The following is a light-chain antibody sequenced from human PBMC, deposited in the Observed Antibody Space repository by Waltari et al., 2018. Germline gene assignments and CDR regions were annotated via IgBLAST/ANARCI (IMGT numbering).Light chain of an antibody. J-gene: IGKJ2*01. V-gene: IGKV1-33*01. CDR2: DAS. CDR1: HDISNY. Sequence: IQMTQSPSSLSASVGDRVTITCQASHDISNYLNWYQQKPGKAPKPLIYDASNLETGVPSRFSGSGSGTDFSFTISSLQPEDIATYYCQQFDNLVYTFGQGTKLEIK. CDR3: QQFDNLVYT.